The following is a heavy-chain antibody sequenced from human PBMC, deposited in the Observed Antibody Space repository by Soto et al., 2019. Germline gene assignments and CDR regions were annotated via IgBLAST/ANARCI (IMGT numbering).Heavy chain of an antibody. CDR3: ARERSSGWYVDY. D-gene: IGHD6-19*01. CDR1: GYTFTSYD. Sequence: QVQLVQSGAEVKKPGASVKVSCEASGYTFTSYDINWVRQATGQGLEWMGWMNPNSGNTAYAQKFQGRVTMTRNTSISTAYMELSSLRSEDTAVYYCARERSSGWYVDYWGQGTLVTVSS. V-gene: IGHV1-8*01. CDR2: MNPNSGNT. J-gene: IGHJ4*02.